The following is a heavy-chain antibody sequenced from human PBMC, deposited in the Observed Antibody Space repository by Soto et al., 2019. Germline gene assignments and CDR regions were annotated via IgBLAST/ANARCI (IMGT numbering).Heavy chain of an antibody. J-gene: IGHJ4*02. D-gene: IGHD3-16*02. CDR1: GFSLSTSGVG. CDR2: IYWDDDK. V-gene: IGHV2-5*02. Sequence: QITLKESGPTLVKPTQTLTLTCTFSGFSLSTSGVGVGWIRQPPGKALEWLALIYWDDDKRYSPSLKSRLTITKDTSKNHVVLTMTNKDPGDRATYYCAYRRRNDYVSGIYHLRGGDFDYWGQGTLVTVSS. CDR3: AYRRRNDYVSGIYHLRGGDFDY.